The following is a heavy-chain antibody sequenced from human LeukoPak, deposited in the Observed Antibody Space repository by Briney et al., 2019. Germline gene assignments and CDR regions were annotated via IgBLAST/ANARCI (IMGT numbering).Heavy chain of an antibody. V-gene: IGHV4-61*01. D-gene: IGHD6-19*01. J-gene: IGHJ4*02. CDR2: IYYGGST. CDR1: GGSVSSGSYY. Sequence: SETLSLTCTVSGGSVSSGSYYWSWIRQPPGKGLEWIGYIYYGGSTNYNPSLKSRVTISVDTSKNQFSLKLSSVTAADTAVYYCARGRSSFFDYWGQGTLVTVSS. CDR3: ARGRSSFFDY.